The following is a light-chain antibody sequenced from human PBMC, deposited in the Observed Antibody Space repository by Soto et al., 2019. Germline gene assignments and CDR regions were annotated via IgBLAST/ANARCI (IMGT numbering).Light chain of an antibody. CDR2: DVS. V-gene: IGLV2-11*01. CDR3: CSYAGSYTWV. CDR1: SSDVGGHNF. Sequence: QSVLTQPRSVSGSPGHSVTISCTGTSSDVGGHNFVSWYRQHPGEAPRLIISDVSKRPSGVPDRFSGSKSGNTASLTISGLQAEDEADYYCCSYAGSYTWVFGGGTKLTVL. J-gene: IGLJ3*02.